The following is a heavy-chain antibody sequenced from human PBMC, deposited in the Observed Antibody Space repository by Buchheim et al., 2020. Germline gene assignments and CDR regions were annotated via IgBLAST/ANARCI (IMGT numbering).Heavy chain of an antibody. CDR2: INSDGSST. CDR3: ARDWTSIAARPDY. Sequence: EVQLVESGGGLVQPGRSLRLSCAASGFTFSSHGMHWVRQAPGKGLVWVSRINSDGSSTTYADSVKGRFTISRDNAKNTLYLQMNSLRAEDTAVYYCARDWTSIAARPDYWGQGTL. CDR1: GFTFSSHG. V-gene: IGHV3-74*01. J-gene: IGHJ4*02. D-gene: IGHD6-6*01.